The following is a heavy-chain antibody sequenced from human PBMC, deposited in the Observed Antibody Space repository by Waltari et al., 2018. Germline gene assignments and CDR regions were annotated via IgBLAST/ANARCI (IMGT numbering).Heavy chain of an antibody. J-gene: IGHJ4*02. D-gene: IGHD3-22*01. V-gene: IGHV1-2*02. Sequence: QVQLVQSGAEVKKPGASVKVSCKASGYTFTGYYMHWVRQAPGQGLEWMGWINPNRGGTNYAQKCQGRVTMTRDTSISTAYMELSRLRSDNTAVYYCARVTKDSSGYYFPFDYWGQGTLVTVSS. CDR1: GYTFTGYY. CDR2: INPNRGGT. CDR3: ARVTKDSSGYYFPFDY.